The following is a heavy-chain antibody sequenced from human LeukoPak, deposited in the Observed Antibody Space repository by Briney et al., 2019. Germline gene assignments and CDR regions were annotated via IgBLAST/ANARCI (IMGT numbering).Heavy chain of an antibody. D-gene: IGHD3-10*01. CDR2: IYYRGGST. Sequence: SETLSLTCSVHGDSISSGGYSWSWIRQHPGKSLEWIVYIYYRGGSTYYNPSLQSRVTISVDTSKNQFSLTLSSVTAADTAVYYCARVQGLSSRPFDYWGQGTLVTVSS. V-gene: IGHV4-31*03. CDR3: ARVQGLSSRPFDY. J-gene: IGHJ4*02. CDR1: GDSISSGGYS.